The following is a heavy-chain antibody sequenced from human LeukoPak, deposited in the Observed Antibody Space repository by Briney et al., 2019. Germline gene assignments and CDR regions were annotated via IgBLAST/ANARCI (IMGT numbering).Heavy chain of an antibody. J-gene: IGHJ4*02. CDR1: GYSINSGYH. D-gene: IGHD3-22*01. Sequence: SETLSLTCIVSGYSINSGYHRGWIRQPPGKGLEWIGSIYHSGSTYYNPSLKSRVTISIDTSKNQFSLKLSSVTAADTAVYYCARHYLYDTSGDGTSYFDYWGQGTLVTVSS. V-gene: IGHV4-38-2*02. CDR3: ARHYLYDTSGDGTSYFDY. CDR2: IYHSGST.